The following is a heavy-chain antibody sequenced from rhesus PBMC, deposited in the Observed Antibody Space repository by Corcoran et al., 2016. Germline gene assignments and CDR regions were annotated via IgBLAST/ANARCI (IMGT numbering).Heavy chain of an antibody. D-gene: IGHD3-28*01. J-gene: IGHJ4*01. CDR1: GFTFSSYG. CDR2: ISNGGGST. V-gene: IGHV3S5*01. CDR3: AKIPSSANYYDSGYYTVDY. Sequence: EVQLVESGGGLVQPGGSLRLSCAASGFTFSSYGMSWVRQAPGKGLAWVSYISNGGGSTYYAEPVKCRFTISRDNSKNTLSLQMNSLRAEDTAVYYCAKIPSSANYYDSGYYTVDYWGQGVLVTVSS.